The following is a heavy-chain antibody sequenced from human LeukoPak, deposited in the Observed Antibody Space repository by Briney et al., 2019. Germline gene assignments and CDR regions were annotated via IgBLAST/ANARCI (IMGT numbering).Heavy chain of an antibody. D-gene: IGHD6-6*01. J-gene: IGHJ4*02. Sequence: VRQXPGQGLEWMGWISAYNGNTNYAQKLQGRVTMTTDTSTSTAYMELRSLRSDDTAVYYCARIQYSPLDYWGQGTLVTVSS. CDR3: ARIQYSPLDY. CDR2: ISAYNGNT. V-gene: IGHV1-18*01.